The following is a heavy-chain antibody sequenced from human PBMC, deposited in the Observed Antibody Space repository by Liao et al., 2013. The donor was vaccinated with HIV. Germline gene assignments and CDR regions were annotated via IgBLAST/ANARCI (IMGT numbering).Heavy chain of an antibody. Sequence: QVQLQVSSPGLVKPSQTLSLICTVSGDSLTSGSYFWSWIRQPAGKVLEWIGRTYSNGVTKFNPALESRVAISVDTSKNQFSLRLNSVTAADTAVYYCARGVGRGGYSYGDYFDRWGQGIVVTVSP. CDR2: TYSNGVT. CDR3: ARGVGRGGYSYGDYFDR. J-gene: IGHJ4*02. D-gene: IGHD5-18*01. CDR1: GDSLTSGSYF. V-gene: IGHV4-61*02.